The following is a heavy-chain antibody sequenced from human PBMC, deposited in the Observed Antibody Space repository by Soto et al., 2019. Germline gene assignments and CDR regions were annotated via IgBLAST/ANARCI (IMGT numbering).Heavy chain of an antibody. D-gene: IGHD3-3*01. J-gene: IGHJ6*03. V-gene: IGHV3-21*01. CDR1: GFNFSTYR. Sequence: EVQLVESGAGLVKPGGSLSLSCAASGFNFSTYRMNWVRPAPGTGLEWVSSITSSSTYIYYSDSVKGRFTISRDNAKNSLYLQMNSLRAEDTAVYECARDRGIFGVGDYYYYVDVWGKGTTVTVSS. CDR3: ARDRGIFGVGDYYYYVDV. CDR2: ITSSSTYI.